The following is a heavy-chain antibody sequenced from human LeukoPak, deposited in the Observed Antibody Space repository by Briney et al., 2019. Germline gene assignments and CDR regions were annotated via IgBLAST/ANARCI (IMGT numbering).Heavy chain of an antibody. CDR1: GYTFTDYF. CDR3: ARDDPPHGDYNY. CDR2: INPNSGGT. J-gene: IGHJ4*02. D-gene: IGHD4-17*01. Sequence: GASVKVSCKASGYTFTDYFMHWVRQAPGQGLEWMGWINPNSGGTHYAQKFQGRVTMTRDTSISTAYMELNRLRSDDTAVYYCARDDPPHGDYNYWGQGTLVTVSS. V-gene: IGHV1-2*02.